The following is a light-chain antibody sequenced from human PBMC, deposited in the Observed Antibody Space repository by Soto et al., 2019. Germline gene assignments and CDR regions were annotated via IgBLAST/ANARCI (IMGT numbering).Light chain of an antibody. J-gene: IGKJ4*01. CDR1: QSVRGSS. CDR2: GVS. Sequence: EIVLTQSPGTLSLSPGERVTLSCRASQSVRGSSLAWYQQKPGQAPRLLIYGVSSRATGIPARFSGGGSGTDSSLTISRLETEDFSVYYCQQYGSSPLTFGGGTKVDIK. CDR3: QQYGSSPLT. V-gene: IGKV3-20*01.